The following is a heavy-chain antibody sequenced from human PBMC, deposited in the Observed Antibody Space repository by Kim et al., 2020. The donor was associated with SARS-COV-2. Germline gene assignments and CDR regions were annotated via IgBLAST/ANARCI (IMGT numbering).Heavy chain of an antibody. V-gene: IGHV3-11*05. CDR3: ARDCSGGSCYFDY. J-gene: IGHJ4*02. Sequence: YAASVKGRFTISRDNAKNSLYLQMNSLRAEDTAVYYCARDCSGGSCYFDYWGQGTLVTVSS. D-gene: IGHD2-15*01.